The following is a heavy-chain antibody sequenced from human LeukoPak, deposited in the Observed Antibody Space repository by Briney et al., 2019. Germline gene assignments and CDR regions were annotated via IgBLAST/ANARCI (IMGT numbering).Heavy chain of an antibody. CDR1: GYTLTSYG. V-gene: IGHV1-18*01. Sequence: GASVKVSCKASGYTLTSYGISWVRQAPGQGLEWMGWVSAYNGNTNYAQKLQGRVTMTTDTSTSTAYMELRSLRSGDTAVYYCARGGDYYDSSGTPDAFDIWGQGTMVTVSS. J-gene: IGHJ3*02. CDR2: VSAYNGNT. D-gene: IGHD3-22*01. CDR3: ARGGDYYDSSGTPDAFDI.